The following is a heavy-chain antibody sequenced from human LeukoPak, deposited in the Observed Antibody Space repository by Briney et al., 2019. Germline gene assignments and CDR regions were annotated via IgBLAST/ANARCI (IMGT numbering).Heavy chain of an antibody. J-gene: IGHJ4*02. CDR3: ASGRQLGY. D-gene: IGHD3-16*01. V-gene: IGHV3-7*01. CDR2: IKQEGSEK. CDR1: GFTFSSYW. Sequence: GGSLRLSCAASGFTFSSYWMSWVRQAPGEGLEWVANIKQEGSEKYYVDSVKGRFTMSSNNAKNSLYLQMNSLRDEDTALYYCASGRQLGYWGQGTLVTVSS.